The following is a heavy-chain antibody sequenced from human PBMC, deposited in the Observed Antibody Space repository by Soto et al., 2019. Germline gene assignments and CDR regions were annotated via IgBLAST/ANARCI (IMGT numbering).Heavy chain of an antibody. J-gene: IGHJ4*02. CDR2: ISYDGSNK. CDR1: GFTFSSYG. Sequence: PGGSLRLSCAASGFTFSSYGMHWVRQAPGKGLEWVAVISYDGSNKYYADSVKGRFTIARDNSENTLYLQMNSLIAEDTAVYYCAEGLPATMVRGVPDYWGQGTLVTVS. CDR3: AEGLPATMVRGVPDY. V-gene: IGHV3-30*18. D-gene: IGHD3-10*01.